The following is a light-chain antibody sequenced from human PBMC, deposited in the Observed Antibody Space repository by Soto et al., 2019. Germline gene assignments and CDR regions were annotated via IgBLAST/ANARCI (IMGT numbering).Light chain of an antibody. CDR1: QSVSSSY. J-gene: IGKJ1*01. Sequence: EIELTQSPGTLSLSPGERATLSCRASQSVSSSYFAWYQQRFGEATIILIYGASSSATGIPHRCSGSGSATDVSLPISRLEHEDFAVYYCQQYGSTSWTFGQGTKVEIK. CDR3: QQYGSTSWT. CDR2: GAS. V-gene: IGKV3-20*01.